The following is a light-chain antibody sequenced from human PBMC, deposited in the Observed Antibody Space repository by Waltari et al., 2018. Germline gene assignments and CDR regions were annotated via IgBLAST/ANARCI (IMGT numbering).Light chain of an antibody. V-gene: IGLV1-51*01. CDR2: DND. CDR1: TSNIGNNY. J-gene: IGLJ2*01. CDR3: ATWDTSLSGGV. Sequence: QSMFTQPPSVSAAPGQEVTISCSGSTSNIGNNYVSWYQQVPGTAPKLLIYDNDERPSGIPDRFSGSKSGTSATLDITGLQTGDEADYYCATWDTSLSGGVFGGGTKLTVL.